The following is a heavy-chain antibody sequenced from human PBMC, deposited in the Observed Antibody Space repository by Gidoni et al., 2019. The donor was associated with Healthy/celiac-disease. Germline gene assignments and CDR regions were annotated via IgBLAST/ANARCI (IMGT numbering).Heavy chain of an antibody. Sequence: QVQLVQSGAEVKKPGASVKVSCKASGYTFTSYAMHWVRQAPGQRLEWMGWINAGNGNTKYSQKFQGRVTITRDTSASTAYMELSSLRSEDTAVYYCARVVGSWLRQGDYYWGQGTLVTVSS. V-gene: IGHV1-3*01. CDR2: INAGNGNT. D-gene: IGHD1-26*01. J-gene: IGHJ4*02. CDR1: GYTFTSYA. CDR3: ARVVGSWLRQGDYY.